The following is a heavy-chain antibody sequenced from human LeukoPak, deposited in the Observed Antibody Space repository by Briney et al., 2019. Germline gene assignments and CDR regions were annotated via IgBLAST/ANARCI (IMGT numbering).Heavy chain of an antibody. CDR3: ARAGDTAMVTDY. D-gene: IGHD5-18*01. J-gene: IGHJ4*02. V-gene: IGHV4-38-2*02. CDR1: GYSISSGYY. Sequence: SETLSLTCTVSGYSISSGYYWGWIRQPPGKGLEWIGNIYQSGTTYYNPSLRSRVTISLDTSKNQFSLRLSSVTAADTAVYYCARAGDTAMVTDYWGQGTLVTVSS. CDR2: IYQSGTT.